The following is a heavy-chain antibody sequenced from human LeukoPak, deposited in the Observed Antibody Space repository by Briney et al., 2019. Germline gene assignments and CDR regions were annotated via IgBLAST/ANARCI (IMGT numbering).Heavy chain of an antibody. CDR1: GFTFSDYY. Sequence: PGGSLRLSCAASGFTFSDYYMSWIRQAPGKGLEWVSYISSSGSTIYYADSVKGRFTISRDNAKNSLYLQMNSLGAEDTAVYYCARERAHYDILTGYDYWGQGTLVTVSS. V-gene: IGHV3-11*01. CDR3: ARERAHYDILTGYDY. J-gene: IGHJ4*02. CDR2: ISSSGSTI. D-gene: IGHD3-9*01.